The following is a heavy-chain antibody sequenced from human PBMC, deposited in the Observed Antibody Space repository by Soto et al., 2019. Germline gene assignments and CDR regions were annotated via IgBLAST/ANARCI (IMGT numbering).Heavy chain of an antibody. D-gene: IGHD2-2*01. Sequence: HPGGSLRLSCAASGFTFSSYAMHWVRQAPGKGLEWVAVISYDGSNKYYADSVKGRFTISRDNSKNTLYLQMNSLRAEDTAVYYCARDSAARYYYYYYGMDVWGQGTTVTVSS. V-gene: IGHV3-30-3*01. CDR2: ISYDGSNK. J-gene: IGHJ6*02. CDR3: ARDSAARYYYYYYGMDV. CDR1: GFTFSSYA.